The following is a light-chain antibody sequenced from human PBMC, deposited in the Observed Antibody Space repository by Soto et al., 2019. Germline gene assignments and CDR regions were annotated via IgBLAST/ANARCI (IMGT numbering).Light chain of an antibody. CDR2: GAS. Sequence: EIGMTQSPGTLSLSPGERATLSCRASQSVSTNLAWYQQIPGQAPRLLIYGASTRATGIPARFSGSGSGTEFTLAISSLQSEDFALYYCRQYHDWHQTFGLGTKV. CDR1: QSVSTN. V-gene: IGKV3-15*01. CDR3: RQYHDWHQT. J-gene: IGKJ1*01.